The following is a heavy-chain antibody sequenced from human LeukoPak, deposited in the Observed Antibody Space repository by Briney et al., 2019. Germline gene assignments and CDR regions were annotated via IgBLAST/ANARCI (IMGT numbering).Heavy chain of an antibody. V-gene: IGHV3-21*01. J-gene: IGHJ4*02. D-gene: IGHD1-26*01. CDR2: ISSSSSYI. CDR3: ARSPGELQYYFDY. Sequence: GGSLRLSWAASGFTFSSYSMNWVRQAPGKGLEWVSSISSSSSYIYYADSVKGRFTISRDNAKNSLYLQMNSLRAEDTAVYYCARSPGELQYYFDYWGQGTLVTVSS. CDR1: GFTFSSYS.